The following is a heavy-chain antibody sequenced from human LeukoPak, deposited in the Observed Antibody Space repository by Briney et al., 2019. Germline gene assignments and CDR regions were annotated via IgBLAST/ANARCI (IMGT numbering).Heavy chain of an antibody. CDR1: GFTVSSNY. CDR2: IYSGGST. J-gene: IGHJ6*03. V-gene: IGHV3-53*01. Sequence: GGSLRLSCAASGFTVSSNYMSWVRQAPEKGLEWVSVIYSGGSTYYADSVKGRFTISRDNSKNTLYLQMNSLRAEDTAVYYCAREAVEMATITAFDYYYYMDVWGKGTTVTVSS. CDR3: AREAVEMATITAFDYYYYMDV. D-gene: IGHD5-24*01.